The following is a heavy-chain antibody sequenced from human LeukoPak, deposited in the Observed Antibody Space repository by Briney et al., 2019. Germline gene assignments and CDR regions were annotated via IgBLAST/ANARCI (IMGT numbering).Heavy chain of an antibody. D-gene: IGHD6-19*01. CDR2: ISGSSGST. J-gene: IGHJ4*02. V-gene: IGHV3-23*01. CDR3: AKSKTIAVAGTGLFDY. CDR1: GFTFSSYA. Sequence: GGSLRLSCAASGFTFSSYAMSWVRQAPGKGLEWVSAISGSSGSTYYADSVKGRFTISRDNSKNTLYLQMNSLRAEDTAVYYCAKSKTIAVAGTGLFDYWGQGTLVTVSS.